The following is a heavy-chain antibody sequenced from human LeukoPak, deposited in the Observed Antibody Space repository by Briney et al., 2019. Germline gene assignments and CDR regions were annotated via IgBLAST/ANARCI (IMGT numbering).Heavy chain of an antibody. D-gene: IGHD3-10*01. CDR1: GGSFSGYY. Sequence: SETLSLTCAVYGGSFSGYYWSWIRQPPGKGLEWIGEINHSGSTNYNPSLKSRVTISVDTSKNQFSLKLSSVTAADTAVYYCARGRGAVDYWGQGTLVTVFS. CDR3: ARGRGAVDY. V-gene: IGHV4-34*01. CDR2: INHSGST. J-gene: IGHJ4*02.